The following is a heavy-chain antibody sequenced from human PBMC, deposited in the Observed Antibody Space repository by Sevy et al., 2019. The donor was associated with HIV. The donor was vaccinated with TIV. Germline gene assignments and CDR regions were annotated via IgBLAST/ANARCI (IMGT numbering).Heavy chain of an antibody. J-gene: IGHJ4*02. CDR3: AKDSRVYSSSHFDY. CDR1: GFTFSDYN. Sequence: GGSLRLSCAASGFTFSDYNMTWIRQAPGKGLEWVSYISSGSTDINYADSVKGRFTISRDNAKNSLYLQMNSLRAEDTAVYYCAKDSRVYSSSHFDYWGQGTLVTVSS. D-gene: IGHD6-13*01. V-gene: IGHV3-11*06. CDR2: ISSGSTDI.